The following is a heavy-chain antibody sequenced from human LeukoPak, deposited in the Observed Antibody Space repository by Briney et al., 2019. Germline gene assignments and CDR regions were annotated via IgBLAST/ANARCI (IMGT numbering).Heavy chain of an antibody. D-gene: IGHD3-22*01. J-gene: IGHJ3*02. V-gene: IGHV3-30*02. CDR1: GFTFSSYG. Sequence: RPGGSLRLSCAASGFTFSSYGMHWVRQAPGKGLEWVAFIRYDGSNKYYADSVKGQFTISRDNSKNTLYLQMNSLRAEDTAVYYCASNYYDSSGEDAFDIWGQGTMVTVSS. CDR2: IRYDGSNK. CDR3: ASNYYDSSGEDAFDI.